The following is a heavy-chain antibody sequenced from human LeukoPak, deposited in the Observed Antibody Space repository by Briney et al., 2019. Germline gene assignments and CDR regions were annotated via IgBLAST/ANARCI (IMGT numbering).Heavy chain of an antibody. CDR2: INPNSGGT. CDR3: ARDRSNSDF. D-gene: IGHD4-11*01. Sequence: ASVKVSCKTSGYSFTDYYMHWVRQAPGQGLEWMGWINPNSGGTSTAQKFQGRITMTRDTSITTVYMEVSWLTSDDTAIYYCARDRSNSDFWGQGTLVTVS. V-gene: IGHV1-2*02. CDR1: GYSFTDYY. J-gene: IGHJ4*02.